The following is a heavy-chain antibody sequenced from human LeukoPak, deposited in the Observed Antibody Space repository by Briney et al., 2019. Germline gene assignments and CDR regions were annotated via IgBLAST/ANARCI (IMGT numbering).Heavy chain of an antibody. CDR3: ARYSSGWYAFDI. D-gene: IGHD6-19*01. Sequence: PSETLSLTCSVSGGSISSYYWSWIRQPAGKGLGLIGRIYNSGSTNYNPSLKSRVTMSVDTSKNQFSLKLSSVTAADTAVYYCARYSSGWYAFDIWGQGTMVTVSS. CDR2: IYNSGST. CDR1: GGSISSYY. V-gene: IGHV4-4*07. J-gene: IGHJ3*02.